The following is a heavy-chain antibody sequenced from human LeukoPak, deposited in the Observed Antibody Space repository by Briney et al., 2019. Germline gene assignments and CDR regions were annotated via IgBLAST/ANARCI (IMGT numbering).Heavy chain of an antibody. CDR2: IYYSGGT. J-gene: IGHJ4*02. Sequence: PSETLSLTCTVSGGSISSGGYYWSWIRQHPGKGLEWIGYIYYSGGTYYNPSLKRRVTISVDTSKNQFSLKLRSVTAAGTAVYYCARAVHCSSTSCSKHFDYWGQGTLVTVSS. CDR3: ARAVHCSSTSCSKHFDY. CDR1: GGSISSGGYY. D-gene: IGHD2-2*01. V-gene: IGHV4-31*03.